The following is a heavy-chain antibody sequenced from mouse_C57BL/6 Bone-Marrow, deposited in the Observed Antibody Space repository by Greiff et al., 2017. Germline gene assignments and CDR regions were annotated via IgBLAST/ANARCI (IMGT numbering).Heavy chain of an antibody. CDR3: ARGGNYRGYYFDY. CDR2: FHPYNDDT. Sequence: VKLQESGAELVKPGASVKMSCKASGYTFTTYPIEWMKQNHGKSLEWIGNFHPYNDDTKYNEKFKGKATLTVEKSSSTVYLELSRLTSDDSAVYYCARGGNYRGYYFDYWGQGTTLTVSS. CDR1: GYTFTTYP. J-gene: IGHJ2*01. D-gene: IGHD2-1*01. V-gene: IGHV1-47*01.